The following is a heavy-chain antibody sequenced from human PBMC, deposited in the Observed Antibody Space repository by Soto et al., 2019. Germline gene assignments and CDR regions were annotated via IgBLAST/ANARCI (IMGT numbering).Heavy chain of an antibody. Sequence: SETLSLTCTVSGGSVSSGSYYWSWIRQPPGKGLEWIGYIYYSGSTNYNPSLKSRVTISVDTSKNQFSLKLSSVTAADTAVYYCARGGGYDSMDYFDYWGQGTLDTVSS. CDR3: ARGGGYDSMDYFDY. CDR1: GGSVSSGSYY. CDR2: IYYSGST. V-gene: IGHV4-61*01. D-gene: IGHD5-12*01. J-gene: IGHJ4*02.